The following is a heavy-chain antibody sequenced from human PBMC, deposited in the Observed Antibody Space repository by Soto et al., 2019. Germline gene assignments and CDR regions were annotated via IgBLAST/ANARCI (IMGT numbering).Heavy chain of an antibody. CDR2: MNPNSGNT. D-gene: IGHD3-10*01. CDR3: ARGINYYDSGDDAFDI. J-gene: IGHJ3*02. CDR1: GYTFTSYY. Sequence: ASVKVSCKASGYTFTSYYMHWVRQAPGQGLEWMGWMNPNSGNTSYAQRFQGRVTMTRNTSISTAYMELSSLRSEDTAVYYCARGINYYDSGDDAFDIWGQGTMVTVSS. V-gene: IGHV1-8*02.